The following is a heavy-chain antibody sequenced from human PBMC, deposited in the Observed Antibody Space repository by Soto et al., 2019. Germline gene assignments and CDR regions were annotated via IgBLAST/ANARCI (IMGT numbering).Heavy chain of an antibody. J-gene: IGHJ6*02. D-gene: IGHD2-2*01. V-gene: IGHV3-23*01. CDR3: AKSLSTAVNYGLDV. CDR1: GFTFSDNA. Sequence: PGGSLRLSCGASGFTFSDNAMTWVRQAPGKGLKWVSSISDDGDSTYYADSVKGRFAVSRDNSKNTLFLHMNSLGAEDTAVYYCAKSLSTAVNYGLDVWGQGTSVTVSS. CDR2: ISDDGDST.